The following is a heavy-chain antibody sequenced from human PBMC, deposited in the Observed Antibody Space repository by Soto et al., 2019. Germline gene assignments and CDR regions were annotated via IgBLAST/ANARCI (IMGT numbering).Heavy chain of an antibody. Sequence: QVQLVQSGAEVKKPGASVKVSCKASGYTFTSYGISWVRQAPGQGLEWMGWISAYNGNTNYAQKLQGRVTMTTDTSTSTAYMELRSLRSDDTAVYYCAGGSSGDYYYYYGMDVWGQGTTVTVSS. CDR3: AGGSSGDYYYYYGMDV. J-gene: IGHJ6*02. V-gene: IGHV1-18*01. CDR2: ISAYNGNT. D-gene: IGHD4-17*01. CDR1: GYTFTSYG.